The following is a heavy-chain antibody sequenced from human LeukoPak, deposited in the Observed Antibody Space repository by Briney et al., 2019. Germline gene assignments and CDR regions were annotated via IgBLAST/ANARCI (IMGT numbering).Heavy chain of an antibody. CDR2: IRRKAHGGTT. D-gene: IGHD3-22*01. CDR3: TRVTYYYDNSGYFHFDS. J-gene: IGHJ4*02. Sequence: GGSLRLSCTTSGFTFGDYAMSWVRQAPGKGLEWVSFIRRKAHGGTTEYAAYVKGRFSSSTDDSKSIAYLQMNSLKTEDTAVYFCTRVTYYYDNSGYFHFDSWGQGSLVTVSS. CDR1: GFTFGDYA. V-gene: IGHV3-49*04.